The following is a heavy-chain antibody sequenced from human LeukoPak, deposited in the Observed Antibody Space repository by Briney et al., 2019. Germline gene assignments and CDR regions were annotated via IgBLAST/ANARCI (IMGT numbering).Heavy chain of an antibody. J-gene: IGHJ3*02. D-gene: IGHD3-22*01. CDR2: INHSGST. CDR1: GGSFSGYY. CDR3: ARDISPFTSTMTDAFDI. V-gene: IGHV4-34*01. Sequence: SETLSLTCAVYGGSFSGYYWSWIRQPPGKGLEWIGEINHSGSTNYNPSLKSRVTISVDTSKNQFSLKLSSVTAEDTAVYYCARDISPFTSTMTDAFDIWGQGTMVTVSS.